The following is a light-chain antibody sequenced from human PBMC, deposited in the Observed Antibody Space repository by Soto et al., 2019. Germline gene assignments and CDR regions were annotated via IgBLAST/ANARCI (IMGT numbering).Light chain of an antibody. CDR1: SSDVGSYNL. CDR2: EGS. Sequence: QSVLTQPACVSGSPGQSITISCTGTSSDVGSYNLVSWYQQHPGKAPKLMIYEGSKRPSGVSNRFSGSKSGNTASLTISGLQAEDEADYYYCSYAGSSSLVFATGSKVTVL. J-gene: IGLJ1*01. CDR3: CSYAGSSSLV. V-gene: IGLV2-23*01.